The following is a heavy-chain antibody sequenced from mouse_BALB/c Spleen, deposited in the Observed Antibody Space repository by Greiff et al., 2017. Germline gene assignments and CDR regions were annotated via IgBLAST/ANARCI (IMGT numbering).Heavy chain of an antibody. CDR2: INPGNGGT. D-gene: IGHD1-2*01. V-gene: IGHV1S81*02. J-gene: IGHJ3*01. Sequence: VQLLQSGAGLVKPGASVKLSCKASGYTFTSFYLYGVRQRPGQGLEWIGGINPGNGGTNFGEKFKSEAILTVDKSSSTAYMQLSSLTSEDSAVYYCTRSEDYGCAFAYWGQGTLVNV. CDR3: TRSEDYGCAFAY. CDR1: GYTFTSFY.